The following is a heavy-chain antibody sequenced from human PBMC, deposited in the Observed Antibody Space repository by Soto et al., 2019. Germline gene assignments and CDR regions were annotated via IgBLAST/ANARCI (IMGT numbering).Heavy chain of an antibody. CDR3: ASHPYSSSWYS. V-gene: IGHV3-7*02. J-gene: IGHJ4*02. D-gene: IGHD6-13*01. CDR1: GFTFSSYW. Sequence: EVQLVESGGGLVQPGGSLRLSCAASGFTFSSYWMSWVRQAPGKGLEWVANIKQDGSEKYYVDSVKGRFTISRDNAKNSLYLQMNSLRAENTAVYYCASHPYSSSWYSWGQGTLVTVSS. CDR2: IKQDGSEK.